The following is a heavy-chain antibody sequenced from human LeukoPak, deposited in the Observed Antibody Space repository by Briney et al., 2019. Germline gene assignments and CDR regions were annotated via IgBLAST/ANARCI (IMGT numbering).Heavy chain of an antibody. CDR3: AKGWEYGSGSYYYYYYMDV. CDR1: GFTFSSYG. CDR2: IWYGGSNK. V-gene: IGHV3-30*02. D-gene: IGHD3-10*01. Sequence: PGGSLRLSCAASGFTFSSYGMHWVRQAPGKGLEWVAVIWYGGSNKYYADSVKGRFTISRDNSKNTLYLQMNSLRAEDTAVYYCAKGWEYGSGSYYYYYYMDVWGKGTTVTVSS. J-gene: IGHJ6*03.